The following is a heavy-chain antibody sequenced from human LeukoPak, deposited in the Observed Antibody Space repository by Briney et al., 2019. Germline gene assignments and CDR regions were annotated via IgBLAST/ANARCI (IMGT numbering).Heavy chain of an antibody. V-gene: IGHV3-7*03. Sequence: GGSLRLSCAASGFTFSSYAMSWVRQAPGKGLEWVASINHNGNVNYYMDSVKGRFTISRDNAKNSLYLQMSNLRAEDTAVYFCARGGGLDVWGQGTTVTVSS. CDR2: INHNGNVN. CDR1: GFTFSSYA. J-gene: IGHJ6*02. CDR3: ARGGGLDV. D-gene: IGHD3-16*01.